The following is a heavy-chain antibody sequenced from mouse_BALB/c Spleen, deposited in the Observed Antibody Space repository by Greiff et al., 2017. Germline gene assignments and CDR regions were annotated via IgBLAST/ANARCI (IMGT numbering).Heavy chain of an antibody. CDR1: GYTFTSYT. CDR3: ARRAYDYDEGWYFDV. Sequence: QVQLQQPGSELVRPGASVKMSCKASGYTFTSYTMHWVKQRPGQGLEWIGYINPSSGYTNYNQKFKDKATLTADKSSSTAYMQLSSLTSEDSAVYYCARRAYDYDEGWYFDVWGAGTTVTVSS. D-gene: IGHD2-4*01. V-gene: IGHV1S26*01. CDR2: INPSSGYT. J-gene: IGHJ1*01.